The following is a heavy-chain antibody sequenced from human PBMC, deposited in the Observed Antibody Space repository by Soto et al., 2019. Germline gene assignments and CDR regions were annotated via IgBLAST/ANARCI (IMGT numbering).Heavy chain of an antibody. J-gene: IGHJ4*02. CDR3: TRGPRPTSIGTGAF. CDR1: GGSFSSAGFY. V-gene: IGHV4-31*03. CDR2: VFNTATT. Sequence: TLSLTFSISGGSFSSAGFYWGWMRQVQGRGLEWIGHVFNTATTRYSLPLRTRLTMSIDTSANLFSMKLTSLRAADTAVYYRTRGPRPTSIGTGAFWRQGTLVTVSA. D-gene: IGHD3-10*01.